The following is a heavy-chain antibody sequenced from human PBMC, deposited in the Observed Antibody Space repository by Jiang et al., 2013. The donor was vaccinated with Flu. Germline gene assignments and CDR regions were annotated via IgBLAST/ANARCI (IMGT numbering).Heavy chain of an antibody. J-gene: IGHJ4*02. Sequence: GSTYYADSVKGRFTISRDNSKNTLYLQMNSLRAEDTAVYYCAKEMGAQYYFDYWGQGTLVTVSS. D-gene: IGHD3-16*01. V-gene: IGHV3-23*01. CDR3: AKEMGAQYYFDY. CDR2: GST.